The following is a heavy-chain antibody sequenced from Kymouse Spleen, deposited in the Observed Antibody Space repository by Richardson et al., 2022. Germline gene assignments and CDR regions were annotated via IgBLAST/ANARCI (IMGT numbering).Heavy chain of an antibody. CDR1: GDSVSSNSAA. D-gene: IGHD3-10*01. CDR3: AREVTMVRGVHYYYYYGMDV. Sequence: QVQLQQSGPGLVKPSQTLSLTCAISGDSVSSNSAAWNWIRQSPSRGLEWLGRTYYRSKWYNDYAVSVKSRITINPDTSKNQFSLQLNSVTPEDTAVYYCAREVTMVRGVHYYYYYGMDVWGQGTTVTVSS. J-gene: IGHJ6*02. CDR2: TYYRSKWYN. V-gene: IGHV6-1*01.